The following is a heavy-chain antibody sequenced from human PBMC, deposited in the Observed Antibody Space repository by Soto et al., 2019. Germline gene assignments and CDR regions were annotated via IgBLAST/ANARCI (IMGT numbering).Heavy chain of an antibody. CDR2: ISAYNGNT. J-gene: IGHJ6*02. D-gene: IGHD2-15*01. Sequence: ASVKVSCKASGYTFTSYGISWVRQAPGQGLEWMGWISAYNGNTNYAQKLQGRVTMTTDTSTSTAYMELRSPRSDDTAVYYCARDLDVVAAKNYYYYYGMDVWGQGTTVTVSS. V-gene: IGHV1-18*01. CDR3: ARDLDVVAAKNYYYYYGMDV. CDR1: GYTFTSYG.